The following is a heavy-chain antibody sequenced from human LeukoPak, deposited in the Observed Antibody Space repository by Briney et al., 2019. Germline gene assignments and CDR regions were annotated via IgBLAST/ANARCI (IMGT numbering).Heavy chain of an antibody. CDR2: MHYSGGT. CDR1: GDSTRSYY. Sequence: PSETLSLTCTVSGDSTRSYYWSWIRQPPGKGLEWIGYMHYSGGTKYNSSLEGRVTISVDTSNNQFSLKLISVTAADTAVYYCARGQGSGWYGGFDPWGQGILVTVSS. D-gene: IGHD6-19*01. CDR3: ARGQGSGWYGGFDP. J-gene: IGHJ5*02. V-gene: IGHV4-59*01.